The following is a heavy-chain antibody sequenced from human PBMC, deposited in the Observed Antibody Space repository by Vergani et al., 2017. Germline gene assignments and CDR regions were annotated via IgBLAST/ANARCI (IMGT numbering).Heavy chain of an antibody. V-gene: IGHV3-7*01. D-gene: IGHD4-17*01. CDR3: ARDTLAPQYGYYYYDMDV. Sequence: EVQLVESGGGLVQPGGSLRLSCAASGFTFSSYWMSWVRQAPGKGLEWVANIKQDGSEKYYVDSVKGRFTISRDNANNSLYLQMNSLRAEDTAVYYCARDTLAPQYGYYYYDMDVWGKGTTVTVSS. CDR1: GFTFSSYW. J-gene: IGHJ6*03. CDR2: IKQDGSEK.